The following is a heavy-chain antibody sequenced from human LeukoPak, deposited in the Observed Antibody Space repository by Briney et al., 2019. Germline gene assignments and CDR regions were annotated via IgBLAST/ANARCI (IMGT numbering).Heavy chain of an antibody. CDR1: GYTFTAQY. J-gene: IGHJ4*02. Sequence: GASVKVSCKAYGYTFTAQYMHWVRQAPGQGLEWMGWINPNNGDTKYAQSFLGRVTMTRDTSTTTAYMELRSLRSDDTAVYFCASYPRNIPTPPFDYWGQGTLVTVSS. CDR3: ASYPRNIPTPPFDY. V-gene: IGHV1-2*02. CDR2: INPNNGDT. D-gene: IGHD2-21*01.